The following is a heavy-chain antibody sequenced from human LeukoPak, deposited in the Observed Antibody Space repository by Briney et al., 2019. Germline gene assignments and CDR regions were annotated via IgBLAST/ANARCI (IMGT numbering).Heavy chain of an antibody. Sequence: PSETLSLTCTVSGNSISSYYWSWIRQPAGKGLEWIGRIYTSGSTNYNPSLKSRVTMSVDTSKNQFSLNLSSVTAADTAVYYCARENDSPNWFDPWGQGTLVTVSS. CDR3: ARENDSPNWFDP. V-gene: IGHV4-4*07. CDR2: IYTSGST. J-gene: IGHJ5*02. CDR1: GNSISSYY. D-gene: IGHD3-22*01.